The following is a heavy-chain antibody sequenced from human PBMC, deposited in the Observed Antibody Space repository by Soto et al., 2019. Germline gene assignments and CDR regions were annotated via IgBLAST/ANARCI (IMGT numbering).Heavy chain of an antibody. J-gene: IGHJ4*02. CDR1: GYTFTSYS. V-gene: IGHV1-18*01. Sequence: QVQLVQSGAEVKKPGASVKVSCKASGYTFTSYSIGWVRQAPGQGLEWMGWISAYNGNTYHARKLQGRVTMTTDTSTITAYMELRSLRSDDTAVYYCARDVGYGLIDYWGQGTLVTVSS. CDR3: ARDVGYGLIDY. D-gene: IGHD5-18*01. CDR2: ISAYNGNT.